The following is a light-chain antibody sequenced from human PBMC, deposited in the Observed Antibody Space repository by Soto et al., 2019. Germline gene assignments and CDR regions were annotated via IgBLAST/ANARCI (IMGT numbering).Light chain of an antibody. CDR3: QHRNNRPFS. CDR2: DIF. V-gene: IGKV3-11*01. J-gene: IGKJ3*01. Sequence: DTVLTQSPGTLSLTSGERATLSCRASQSVGSDLAWYQQKPGQAPRLVIYDIFTRETGVPTRISGSGSGTEFTLTISSLEPEDFEVYYCQHRNNRPFSFGPGTKVDIK. CDR1: QSVGSD.